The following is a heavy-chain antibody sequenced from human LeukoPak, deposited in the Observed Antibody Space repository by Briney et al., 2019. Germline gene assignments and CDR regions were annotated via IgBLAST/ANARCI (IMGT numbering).Heavy chain of an antibody. CDR1: GFTFSSYA. CDR2: ISGSGGST. D-gene: IGHD3-22*01. CDR3: AKDWGYYYDTAFDP. V-gene: IGHV3-23*01. Sequence: GGSLRLSCAASGFTFSSYAMSWVRQAPGKGLEWVSAISGSGGSTYYADSVKGRFTISRDNSKNTLYLQMSSLRAEDTAVYYCAKDWGYYYDTAFDPWGQGTPVTVSS. J-gene: IGHJ5*02.